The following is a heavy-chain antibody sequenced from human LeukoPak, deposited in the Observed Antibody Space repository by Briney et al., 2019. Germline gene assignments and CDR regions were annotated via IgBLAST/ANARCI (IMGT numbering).Heavy chain of an antibody. Sequence: GGSLRLSCAASGFTFSSYAMHWVRQAPGKGLEWVAVISYDGSNKYYADSVKGRFTISRDNSKNTLYLQMNSLRAEDTAVYYCARDPTAGSGWFGRRYFDYWGQGTLVTVSS. D-gene: IGHD6-19*01. CDR1: GFTFSSYA. CDR2: ISYDGSNK. V-gene: IGHV3-30*04. J-gene: IGHJ4*02. CDR3: ARDPTAGSGWFGRRYFDY.